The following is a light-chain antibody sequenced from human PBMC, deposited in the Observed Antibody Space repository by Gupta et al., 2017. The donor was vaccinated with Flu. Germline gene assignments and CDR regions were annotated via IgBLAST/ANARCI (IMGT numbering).Light chain of an antibody. Sequence: ESQMTQSPSSVSASVGDRVTITCRASQDIGSWLAWYQQTPGAAPKLLISAASSVLSGVPSSFSGSGSGTDFPLTVSHLQPEDFATYYCLQANSFPFTFGHGTKVDIK. CDR2: AAS. J-gene: IGKJ3*01. CDR3: LQANSFPFT. CDR1: QDIGSW. V-gene: IGKV1-12*01.